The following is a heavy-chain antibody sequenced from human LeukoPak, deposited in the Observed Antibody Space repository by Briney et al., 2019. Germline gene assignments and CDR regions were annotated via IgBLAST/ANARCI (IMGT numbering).Heavy chain of an antibody. CDR2: IYSGGST. D-gene: IGHD2-2*01. CDR1: GFTVSSNY. V-gene: IGHV3-66*01. J-gene: IGHJ4*02. Sequence: GGSLRLSCAASGFTVSSNYMSWVRQAPGKGLEWVSVIYSGGSTYYADSVKGRFTISRDKSKNTLYLQMNSLRAEDTAVYYCARGNCSGTSCHTSYWGQGTLVTVSS. CDR3: ARGNCSGTSCHTSY.